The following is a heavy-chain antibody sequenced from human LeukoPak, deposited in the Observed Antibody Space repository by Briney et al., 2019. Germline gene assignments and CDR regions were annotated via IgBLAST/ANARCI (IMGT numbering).Heavy chain of an antibody. CDR1: GGSISSYY. D-gene: IGHD1-26*01. CDR2: IYYSGSN. J-gene: IGHJ3*02. CDR3: ASGGSYFAFDI. V-gene: IGHV4-59*01. Sequence: SETLSLTCTVSGGSISSYYWSWIRQPPGKGLEWIGYIYYSGSNNYNPSLKSRVTISVDTSKNQFSLKLSSVTAADTAVYYCASGGSYFAFDIWGQGTMVTVSS.